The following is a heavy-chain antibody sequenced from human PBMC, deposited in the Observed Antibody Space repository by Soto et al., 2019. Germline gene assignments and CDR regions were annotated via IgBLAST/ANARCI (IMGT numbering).Heavy chain of an antibody. CDR1: GYTLTSYG. J-gene: IGHJ4*02. Sequence: ASVKVACKTSGYTLTSYGISWVRQAPGQRLEWMGWISAYSGKANYAQKLQGRLTMTTDTSTSTAYMELRSLRSDDTALYYCARDNSGDFWSGYSHYYFDYWGQGTLVTVSS. V-gene: IGHV1-18*01. CDR3: ARDNSGDFWSGYSHYYFDY. CDR2: ISAYSGKA. D-gene: IGHD3-3*01.